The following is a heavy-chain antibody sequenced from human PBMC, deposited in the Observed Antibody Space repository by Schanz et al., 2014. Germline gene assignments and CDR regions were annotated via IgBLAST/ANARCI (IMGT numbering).Heavy chain of an antibody. Sequence: QVQVVQSGAEVKKPGASVKVSCKASGYTFTNNYMHWVRQAPGHGLEWMGIINPSGGRTTYAQKFQGRVTMTRDTSTSTAYMDLSSLRSEDTAVYYCAAVGNYSDLYDAFDIWGQGTMVTVSS. CDR1: GYTFTNNY. CDR2: INPSGGRT. V-gene: IGHV1-46*01. CDR3: AAVGNYSDLYDAFDI. D-gene: IGHD1-7*01. J-gene: IGHJ3*02.